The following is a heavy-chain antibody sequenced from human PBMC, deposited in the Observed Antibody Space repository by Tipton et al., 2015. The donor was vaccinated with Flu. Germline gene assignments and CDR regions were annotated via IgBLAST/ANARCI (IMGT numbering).Heavy chain of an antibody. Sequence: GLVKPSETLSLTCTVSGGSLSSFYWSWIRQPAGKGLEWIGRIYSSGTTSYNPSLKSRVTISVDTSKTHFSLKLTSVTPADTAVYFCASGAGYTYGYDYLGQGTLVTVSS. J-gene: IGHJ4*02. V-gene: IGHV4-4*07. CDR3: ASGAGYTYGYDY. CDR1: GGSLSSFY. D-gene: IGHD5-18*01. CDR2: IYSSGTT.